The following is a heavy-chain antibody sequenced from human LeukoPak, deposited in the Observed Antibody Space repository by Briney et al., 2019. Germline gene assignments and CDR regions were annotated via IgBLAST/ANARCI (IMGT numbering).Heavy chain of an antibody. CDR1: GFTFSSFG. Sequence: GGSLRLSCAASGFTFSSFGMHWVRQAPGKGLQWVTFISYDASNKYYADSVKGRFTISRDNSKNTLYLQMNSLRAEDTAVYYCTRDFWTDYWGQGTLVTVSS. CDR2: ISYDASNK. J-gene: IGHJ4*02. CDR3: TRDFWTDY. D-gene: IGHD3/OR15-3a*01. V-gene: IGHV3-30*03.